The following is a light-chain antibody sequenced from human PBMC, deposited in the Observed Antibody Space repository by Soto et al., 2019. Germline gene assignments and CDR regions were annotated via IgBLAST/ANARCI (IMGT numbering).Light chain of an antibody. Sequence: SPASLSSTVGDRVTITCRASQSISIYVNWYQQKPGKAPKVLIYSVSSLQSGVPSRFSGSGSGTDFTLTISSLQPDDFGTYYCQQYCGYSTCPFGQGAKVDVK. CDR1: QSISIY. V-gene: IGKV1-39*01. J-gene: IGKJ1*01. CDR2: SVS. CDR3: QQYCGYSTCP.